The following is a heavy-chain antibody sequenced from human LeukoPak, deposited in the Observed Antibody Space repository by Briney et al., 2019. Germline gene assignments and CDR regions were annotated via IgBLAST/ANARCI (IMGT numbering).Heavy chain of an antibody. Sequence: PGGSLRLSCAASGFTFSSYSMNWVRQAPGKGLEWVAVISYDGSNKYYADSVKGRFTISRDNSKNTLYLQMNSLRAEDTAVYYCAKDGGIALDYWGQGTLVTVSS. CDR1: GFTFSSYS. CDR3: AKDGGIALDY. V-gene: IGHV3-30*18. CDR2: ISYDGSNK. D-gene: IGHD6-13*01. J-gene: IGHJ4*02.